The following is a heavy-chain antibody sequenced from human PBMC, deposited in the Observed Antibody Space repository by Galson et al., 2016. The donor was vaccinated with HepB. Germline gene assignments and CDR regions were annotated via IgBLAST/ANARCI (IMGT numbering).Heavy chain of an antibody. J-gene: IGHJ3*02. D-gene: IGHD3-10*01. V-gene: IGHV4-4*02. Sequence: LSLTCAVSGASISRNAWWSWVRQPPGKRLEWIGEVFHSGLTYYNPSLKSRVTVSVDESKNLFSLKLMSVTAADTAVYYCASYFVQSWVGSDAFDTWGQGTLVTVSS. CDR1: GASISRNAW. CDR3: ASYFVQSWVGSDAFDT. CDR2: VFHSGLT.